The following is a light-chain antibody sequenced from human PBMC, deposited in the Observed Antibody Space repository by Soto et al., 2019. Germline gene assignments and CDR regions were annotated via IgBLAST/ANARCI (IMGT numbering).Light chain of an antibody. J-gene: IGKJ5*01. CDR3: QQSYSTLIT. CDR2: AAS. Sequence: DIQMTQSPSSLSASVGDRVTITCRASQSISSYLNWYQQKPGKAPKLLIYAASSLQSGVPSRFSGSGSGTHFTLTISSLQPEDFATYYCQQSYSTLITFGQGTRLEIK. CDR1: QSISSY. V-gene: IGKV1-39*01.